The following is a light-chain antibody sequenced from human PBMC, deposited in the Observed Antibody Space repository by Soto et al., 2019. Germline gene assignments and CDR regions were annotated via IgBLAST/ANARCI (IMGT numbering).Light chain of an antibody. V-gene: IGKV3-11*01. CDR2: AAS. CDR1: QSVSSY. CDR3: QQRSNWPFT. J-gene: IGKJ2*01. Sequence: LTQLPSTLAFSPRARATLSCRASQSVSSYLAWYQQRPGQAPRLLIYAASNRPTGIPARFSGSGSRTNFTLTIGSLEPEDFATYYCQQRSNWPFTFGQGTKVEIK.